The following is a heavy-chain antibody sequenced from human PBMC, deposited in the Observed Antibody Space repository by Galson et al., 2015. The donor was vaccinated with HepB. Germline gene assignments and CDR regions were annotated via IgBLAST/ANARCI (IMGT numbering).Heavy chain of an antibody. CDR1: GFTFSSYG. Sequence: SLKLSCAASGFTFSSYGMHWVRQAPGQGLEWVAVICSDGGNTYYADSVQGRFTISRDNSKNTLFLQMNSLRAEDTAVYYCAKVHCSGGSCGTAPLDYWGQGTLVTVSS. D-gene: IGHD2-15*01. J-gene: IGHJ4*02. CDR2: ICSDGGNT. V-gene: IGHV3-30*18. CDR3: AKVHCSGGSCGTAPLDY.